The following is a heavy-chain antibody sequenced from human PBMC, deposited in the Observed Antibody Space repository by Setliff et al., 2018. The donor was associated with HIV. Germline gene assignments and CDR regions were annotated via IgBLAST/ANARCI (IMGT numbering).Heavy chain of an antibody. CDR2: IYYNGRT. J-gene: IGHJ6*02. CDR1: GGSISSGGYY. Sequence: KPSETLSLTCTVSGGSISSGGYYWNWIRQYPVKGLEWIGHIYYNGRTLFNPALGTRLNMSVDTSENQFSLHLNSVTAADTAVYYCVRERRRSPLSYGLDVWGQGTTVTVS. CDR3: VRERRRSPLSYGLDV. V-gene: IGHV4-31*03.